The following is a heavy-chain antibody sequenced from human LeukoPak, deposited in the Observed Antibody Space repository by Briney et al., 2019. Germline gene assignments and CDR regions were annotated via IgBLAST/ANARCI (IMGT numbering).Heavy chain of an antibody. CDR1: GGSFSGYY. D-gene: IGHD1-14*01. J-gene: IGHJ3*02. CDR3: ARDGPLTTGAFDI. V-gene: IGHV4-59*01. CDR2: IYYSGST. Sequence: PSETLSLTCAVYGGSFSGYYWSWIRQPPGKGLEWIGYIYYSGSTNYNPYLKSRVTISVDTSKNQFSLKLSSVTAADTAVYYCARDGPLTTGAFDIWGQRTMVTVSS.